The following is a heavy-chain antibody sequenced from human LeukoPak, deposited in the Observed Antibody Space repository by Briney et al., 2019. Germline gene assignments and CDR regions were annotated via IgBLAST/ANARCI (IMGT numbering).Heavy chain of an antibody. D-gene: IGHD7-27*01. Sequence: GGSLRLSCAASGFTFSYSWMSWVRQAPGKGLEWVANIKQDASEKYYADSVKGRFTISRDNAKNSLYLEMNSLRDEDTAVYYCAGESGLDIWGQGTTVTVSS. CDR1: GFTFSYSW. J-gene: IGHJ6*02. CDR2: IKQDASEK. V-gene: IGHV3-7*01. CDR3: AGESGLDI.